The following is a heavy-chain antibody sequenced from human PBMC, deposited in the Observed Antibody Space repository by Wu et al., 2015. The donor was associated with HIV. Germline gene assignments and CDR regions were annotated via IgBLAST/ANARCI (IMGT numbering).Heavy chain of an antibody. CDR3: ARDVPYVLRYFDWSPMDV. V-gene: IGHV1-18*01. D-gene: IGHD3-9*01. Sequence: QVQLVQSGAEVKKPGASVKVSCKASGYTFTSYGISWVRQAPGQGLEWMGWISAYNGNTNYAQKLQGRVTMTTDTSTSTAYMELRSLRSDDTAVYYCARDVPYVLRYFDWSPMDVWGQGTTVTVSS. CDR2: ISAYNGNT. CDR1: GYTFTSYG. J-gene: IGHJ6*02.